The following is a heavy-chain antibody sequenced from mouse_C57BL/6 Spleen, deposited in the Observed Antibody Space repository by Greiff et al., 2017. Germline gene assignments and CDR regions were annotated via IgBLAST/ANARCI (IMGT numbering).Heavy chain of an antibody. Sequence: QVQLQQSGAELVRPGTSVKVSCKASGYAFTNYLIEWVKQRPGQGLEWIGVINPGSGGTNYNEKFKGKATLTADKSSSTAYMQLSSLTSEDSAVYCCARGGALRAMDYWGQGTSVTVSS. J-gene: IGHJ4*01. D-gene: IGHD1-1*01. CDR2: INPGSGGT. CDR1: GYAFTNYL. V-gene: IGHV1-54*01. CDR3: ARGGALRAMDY.